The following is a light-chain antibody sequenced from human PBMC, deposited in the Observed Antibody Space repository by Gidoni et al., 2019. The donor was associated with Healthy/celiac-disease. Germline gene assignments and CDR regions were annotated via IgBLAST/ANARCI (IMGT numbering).Light chain of an antibody. CDR1: NIGSKN. V-gene: IGLV3-9*01. CDR2: RDS. J-gene: IGLJ3*02. Sequence: SYELTQPLSVSVALGQTARITCGGNNIGSKNVHWYQQKPGQAPVLVLYRDSNRPSGIPERFSGSNSGNTATLTISRAQAGDEADYYCQVWDSSTAGVFGGGTKLTVL. CDR3: QVWDSSTAGV.